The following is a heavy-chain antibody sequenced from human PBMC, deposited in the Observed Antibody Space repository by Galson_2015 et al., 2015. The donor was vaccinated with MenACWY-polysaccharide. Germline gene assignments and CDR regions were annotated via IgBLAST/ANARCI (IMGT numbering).Heavy chain of an antibody. CDR2: MNPNSGNT. CDR1: GYSFSSYD. J-gene: IGHJ5*02. Sequence: SVKVSCKASGYSFSSYDINWVRQTTGQGLEWMGWMNPNSGNTGYAQKFQGRVTMTRNTSISIAYMELSSLRSEDTAVYYCARGGKYYYGSSCYLNWFDPWGQGTLVTVSS. V-gene: IGHV1-8*01. CDR3: ARGGKYYYGSSCYLNWFDP. D-gene: IGHD3-22*01.